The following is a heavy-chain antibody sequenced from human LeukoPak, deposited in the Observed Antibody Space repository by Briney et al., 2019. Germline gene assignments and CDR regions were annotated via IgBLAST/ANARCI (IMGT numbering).Heavy chain of an antibody. J-gene: IGHJ4*02. CDR1: GFTFSSYG. CDR2: IWYDGGNK. V-gene: IGHV3-33*01. Sequence: GGALRLSCAPSGFTFSSYGMHWVRQATGNGLEWVAVIWYDGGNKYYADSVKGRFTISRDNSKNTLYLQMNSLRAEDTAVYYCARDPDGSGSYYTHWYFDYWGQGTLVTVSS. D-gene: IGHD3-10*01. CDR3: ARDPDGSGSYYTHWYFDY.